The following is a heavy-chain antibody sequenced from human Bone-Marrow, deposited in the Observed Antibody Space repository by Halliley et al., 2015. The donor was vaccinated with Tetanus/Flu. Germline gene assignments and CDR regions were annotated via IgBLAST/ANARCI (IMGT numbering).Heavy chain of an antibody. CDR1: GYSFSSYW. CDR3: ARTDYGSGTPFFGY. D-gene: IGHD3-10*01. CDR2: IFPDDSDI. Sequence: VQLVQSGAEVKKPGESLKISCKGSGYSFSSYWIGWVRQMSGKGLEWMGIIFPDDSDIRYSPSFQGQVTISADKSISTAYLQWSSLKATDSAMYYCARTDYGSGTPFFGYWGQGALVTVSS. J-gene: IGHJ4*02. V-gene: IGHV5-51*01.